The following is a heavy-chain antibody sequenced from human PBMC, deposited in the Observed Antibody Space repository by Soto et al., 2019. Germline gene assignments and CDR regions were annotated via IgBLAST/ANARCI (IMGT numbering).Heavy chain of an antibody. D-gene: IGHD3-10*01. J-gene: IGHJ3*02. V-gene: IGHV4-59*01. CDR1: GFSSSSYY. CDR3: ARRYGSAFDI. CDR2: IYYSGST. Sequence: SETLPLTCTFSGFSSSSYYWIWTRQPPGKGLEWIGYIYYSGSTNYNPSLKSRVTISVDTSKNQFSLKLSSVTAADTAVYYCARRYGSAFDIWGQGTMVTVS.